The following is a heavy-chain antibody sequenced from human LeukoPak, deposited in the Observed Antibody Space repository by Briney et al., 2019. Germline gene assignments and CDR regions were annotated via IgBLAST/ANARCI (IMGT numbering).Heavy chain of an antibody. CDR2: IYYSGST. CDR3: ARDGLGQQLAFDY. Sequence: SETLSLTCAVSGGSISSGGYSWSWIRQPPGKGLEWIGYIYYSGSTNYNPSLKSRVTISVDTSKNQFSLKLSSVTAADTAVYYCARDGLGQQLAFDYWGQGTLVTVSS. D-gene: IGHD6-13*01. J-gene: IGHJ4*02. CDR1: GGSISSGGYS. V-gene: IGHV4-61*08.